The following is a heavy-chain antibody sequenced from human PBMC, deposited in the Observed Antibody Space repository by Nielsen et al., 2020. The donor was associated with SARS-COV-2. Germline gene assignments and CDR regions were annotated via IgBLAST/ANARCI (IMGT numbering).Heavy chain of an antibody. J-gene: IGHJ4*02. CDR2: IYYSGNT. V-gene: IGHV4-59*13. CDR3: ARDDDNWGSLAY. D-gene: IGHD7-27*01. Sequence: SETLSLTCAVSGGSITTYYWHWNRQSPGKGLEWIGYIYYSGNTNYNPSLKSRVTISVDTSKNQFFLKLSSVTAADTAVYYCARDDDNWGSLAYWGQGTLVTVSS. CDR1: GGSITTYY.